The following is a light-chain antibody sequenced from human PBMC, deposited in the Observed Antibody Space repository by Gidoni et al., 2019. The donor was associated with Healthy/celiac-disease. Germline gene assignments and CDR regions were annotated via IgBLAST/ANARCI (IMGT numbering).Light chain of an antibody. J-gene: IGKJ5*01. Sequence: EIVMTQSPATLSVSPGERATLSCRASQSVSSNLAWYQQKPGQAPRLLIYGASTRATDIPARFSGSGSGTEFTLTISSLQSEDFAVYYCQQYNNWPPRSAFXQXTRLEIK. CDR3: QQYNNWPPRSA. CDR1: QSVSSN. CDR2: GAS. V-gene: IGKV3-15*01.